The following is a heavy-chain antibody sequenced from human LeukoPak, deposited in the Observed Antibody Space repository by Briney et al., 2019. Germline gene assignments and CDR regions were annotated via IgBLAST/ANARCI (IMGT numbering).Heavy chain of an antibody. CDR1: GYTFTSYG. V-gene: IGHV1-18*01. D-gene: IGHD2-15*01. Sequence: GASVKVSCKASGYTFTSYGINWVRQAPGQGLEWMGWISAYNGNTNYAQKFQGRVIMTTDTLTSTAYMELMSLRPDDTAVYYCARFLIGGGSPHYFDYWGQGTLVTVSS. J-gene: IGHJ4*02. CDR3: ARFLIGGGSPHYFDY. CDR2: ISAYNGNT.